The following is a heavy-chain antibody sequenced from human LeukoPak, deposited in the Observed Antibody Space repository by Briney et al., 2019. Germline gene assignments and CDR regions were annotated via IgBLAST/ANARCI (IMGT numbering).Heavy chain of an antibody. CDR1: GYTFAGYY. J-gene: IGHJ4*02. CDR2: INPNSGGT. V-gene: IGHV1-2*02. D-gene: IGHD3-22*01. Sequence: GASVKVSCKASGYTFAGYYMHWVRQAPGQGLEWMGWINPNSGGTNYAQKFQGRVTMTRDTSISTAYMELSRLRSDDTAVYYCARDQGYYDSSGFGGYWGQGTLVTVSS. CDR3: ARDQGYYDSSGFGGY.